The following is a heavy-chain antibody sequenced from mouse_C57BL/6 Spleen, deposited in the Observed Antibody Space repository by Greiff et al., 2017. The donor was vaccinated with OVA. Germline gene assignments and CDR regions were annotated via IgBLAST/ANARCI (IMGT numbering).Heavy chain of an antibody. V-gene: IGHV2-9-1*01. D-gene: IGHD1-1*01. Sequence: QVQLQQSGPGLVAPSQSLSITCTVSGFSLTSYAISWVRQPPGQGLEWLGVIWTGGGTNYNLALKSRLSISKDNSKSQVFLKMNSLQTDDTAWYYWARSPYYGSSPYGCDYGGQGTNLTVSS. J-gene: IGHJ2*01. CDR3: ARSPYYGSSPYGCDY. CDR1: GFSLTSYA. CDR2: IWTGGGT.